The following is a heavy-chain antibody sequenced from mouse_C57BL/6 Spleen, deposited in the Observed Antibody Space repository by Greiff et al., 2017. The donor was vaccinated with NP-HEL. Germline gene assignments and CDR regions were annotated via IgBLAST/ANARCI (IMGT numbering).Heavy chain of an antibody. Sequence: QVQLQQPGTELVKPGASVKLSCKASGYTFTSYWMHWVKQRPGQGLEWIGNINPSNGGTNYNEKFKSKATLTVDKSSSTAYMQLSSLTSEDSAVYYCARHYYCSSRSYYAMDYWGQGTSVTVSS. CDR2: INPSNGGT. V-gene: IGHV1-53*01. CDR3: ARHYYCSSRSYYAMDY. J-gene: IGHJ4*01. D-gene: IGHD1-1*01. CDR1: GYTFTSYW.